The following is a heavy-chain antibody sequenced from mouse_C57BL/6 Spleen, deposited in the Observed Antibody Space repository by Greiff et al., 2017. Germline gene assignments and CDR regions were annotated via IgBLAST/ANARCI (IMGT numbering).Heavy chain of an antibody. Sequence: VQLQQPGAELVKPGASVKLSCKASGYTFTSYWMQWVKQRPGQGLEWIGEIDPSDSYTNYNQKFKGKATLTVDTSSSTAYMQLSSLTSEDSAVYYCARGTVVEGFAYWGQGTLVTVSA. V-gene: IGHV1-50*01. CDR2: IDPSDSYT. CDR3: ARGTVVEGFAY. D-gene: IGHD1-1*01. J-gene: IGHJ3*01. CDR1: GYTFTSYW.